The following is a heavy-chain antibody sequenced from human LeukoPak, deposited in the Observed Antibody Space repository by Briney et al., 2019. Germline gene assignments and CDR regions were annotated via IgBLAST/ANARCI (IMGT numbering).Heavy chain of an antibody. D-gene: IGHD3-10*01. Sequence: GGSLRLSCAASGFTFSSYAMSWVRQAPGKGLGWVSAISGTGGSTYYADSVKGRFTISRDYYKNTLYLQMNSLRAEDTAVYYCAKDNKYYYGSGSYYIFDYWGQGTLVAVSS. J-gene: IGHJ4*02. CDR3: AKDNKYYYGSGSYYIFDY. CDR2: ISGTGGST. V-gene: IGHV3-23*01. CDR1: GFTFSSYA.